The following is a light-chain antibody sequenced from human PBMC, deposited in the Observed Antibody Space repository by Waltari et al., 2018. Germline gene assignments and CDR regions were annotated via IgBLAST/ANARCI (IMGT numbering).Light chain of an antibody. CDR2: EVS. Sequence: QSALTQPASVSGSPGQSITISCTGTSSDVGGYNYVSWYQPRPGKAPNLMVDEVSNRPAGVSNRFSGSRSGNTASLTISGLQAEDEADYYCSSYTSSSALVFGGGTKLTVL. V-gene: IGLV2-14*01. CDR1: SSDVGGYNY. J-gene: IGLJ3*02. CDR3: SSYTSSSALV.